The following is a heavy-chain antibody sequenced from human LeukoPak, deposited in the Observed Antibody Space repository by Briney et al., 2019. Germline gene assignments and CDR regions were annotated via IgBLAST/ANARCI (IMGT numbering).Heavy chain of an antibody. CDR2: INPSGGST. CDR1: GYSFTTYA. CDR3: ARDRYCSSTSCLGWFDP. Sequence: ASVKVSCKASGYSFTTYAMNWVRQAPGQGLEWMGIINPSGGSTSYAQKFQGRVTMTRDMSTSTVYMELSSLRSEDTAVYYCARDRYCSSTSCLGWFDPWGQGTLVTVSS. J-gene: IGHJ5*02. D-gene: IGHD2-2*01. V-gene: IGHV1-46*01.